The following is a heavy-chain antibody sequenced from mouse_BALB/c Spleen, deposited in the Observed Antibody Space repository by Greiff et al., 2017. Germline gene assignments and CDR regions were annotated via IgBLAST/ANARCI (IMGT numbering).Heavy chain of an antibody. V-gene: IGHV5-6*01. CDR2: ISSGGSYT. CDR3: AREGGSSFHY. Sequence: EVKLQESGGDLVKPGGSLKLSCAASGFTFSSYGMSWVRQTPDKRLEWVATISSGGSYTYYPDSVKGRFTISRDNAKNTLYLQMSSLKSEDTAMYYCAREGGSSFHYWGQGTTLTVSS. D-gene: IGHD1-1*01. CDR1: GFTFSSYG. J-gene: IGHJ2*01.